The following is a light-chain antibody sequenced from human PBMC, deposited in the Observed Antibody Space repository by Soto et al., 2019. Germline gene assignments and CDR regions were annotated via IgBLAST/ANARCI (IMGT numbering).Light chain of an antibody. CDR3: RQYNNWPSFT. CDR2: GAS. CDR1: QSVSSN. J-gene: IGKJ3*01. V-gene: IGKV3-15*01. Sequence: EIVMTQSPAALSVSPGERATLSCMASQSVSSNLAWYQQKPGQAPRLLIYGASTRATGIPVRFSGSGSGTEFTLTISSLQSEDFAVYYCRQYNNWPSFTFGPGTKVDIK.